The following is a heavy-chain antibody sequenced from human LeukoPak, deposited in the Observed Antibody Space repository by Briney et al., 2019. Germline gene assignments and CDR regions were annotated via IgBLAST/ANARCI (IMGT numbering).Heavy chain of an antibody. CDR2: IKEDGSEK. D-gene: IGHD6-19*01. V-gene: IGHV3-7*04. CDR1: GFTFSSYW. J-gene: IGHJ4*02. CDR3: ARLRAGDYFDY. Sequence: PGGSLRLSCAASGFTFSSYWMSWVRQAPVKGLEWVANIKEDGSEKYYVDSVKGRLTISRDTAKSSLYLQMNSLRAEDTAVYYRARLRAGDYFDYWGQGTLVTVSS.